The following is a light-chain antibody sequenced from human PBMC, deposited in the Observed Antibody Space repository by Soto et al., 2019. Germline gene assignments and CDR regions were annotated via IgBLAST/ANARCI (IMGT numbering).Light chain of an antibody. CDR2: KND. CDR1: SSNIGSNY. V-gene: IGLV1-47*01. CDR3: STWDDSLTGLV. Sequence: QSVLTQPPSTSGTPGQGVSISCSGSSSNIGSNYVYWYQQLPGRAHRLIMYKNDQRPSGVPDRFSGSKSGTSASLAISGLRSEDEAVYHCSTWDDSLTGLVFGGGTQLTVL. J-gene: IGLJ3*02.